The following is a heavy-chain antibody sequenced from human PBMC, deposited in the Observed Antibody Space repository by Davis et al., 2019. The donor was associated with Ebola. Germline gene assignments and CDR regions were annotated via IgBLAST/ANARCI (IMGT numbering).Heavy chain of an antibody. J-gene: IGHJ4*02. D-gene: IGHD1-1*01. CDR2: ISDSGGKT. V-gene: IGHV3-23*01. Sequence: GGSLRLSCAASGFTFSSYFMTWLRQAPGKGLEWVSSISDSGGKTYYADSVKGRFSISRDNSKNTLYLQMNSLRAEDTGVYYCLAYNNNWHVVWGQGTLVTVSS. CDR3: LAYNNNWHVV. CDR1: GFTFSSYF.